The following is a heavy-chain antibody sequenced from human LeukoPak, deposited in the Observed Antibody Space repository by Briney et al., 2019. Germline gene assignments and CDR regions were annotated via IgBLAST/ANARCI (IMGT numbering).Heavy chain of an antibody. V-gene: IGHV4-61*02. CDR1: RGSISSGNYY. J-gene: IGHJ5*02. D-gene: IGHD3/OR15-3a*01. CDR2: FHTRGST. CDR3: ARLDVDYKAFDP. Sequence: PSETLSLTCTVSRGSISSGNYYWSWIRQPAGKGLEWIGRFHTRGSTNYNPSLKSRVTISVDTSKNQFSLKLSSVTAADTAVYYCARLDVDYKAFDPWGQGTLVTVSS.